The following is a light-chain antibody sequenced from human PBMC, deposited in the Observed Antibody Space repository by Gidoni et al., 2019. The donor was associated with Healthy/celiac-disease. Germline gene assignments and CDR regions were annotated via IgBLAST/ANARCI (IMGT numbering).Light chain of an antibody. CDR2: KAS. J-gene: IGKJ2*01. Sequence: DIQMTQSPSTLSASVGDRVTITCRASQSISSWLAWYQQKPGKAPKLLIYKASSLESGVPSRFSGRGSGTEFTLTISSLQPDDFATYYCQQYSSYSTFGQGTKLEIK. CDR1: QSISSW. CDR3: QQYSSYST. V-gene: IGKV1-5*03.